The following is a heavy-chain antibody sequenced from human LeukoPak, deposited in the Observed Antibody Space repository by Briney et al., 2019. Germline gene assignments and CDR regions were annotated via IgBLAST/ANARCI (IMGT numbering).Heavy chain of an antibody. D-gene: IGHD6-19*01. V-gene: IGHV3-23*01. CDR1: GFTFSSYA. CDR3: AKEGSSGWYFDY. J-gene: IGHJ4*02. Sequence: PGGSLRLSCAASGFTFSSYAMSWVRQAPGKGLEWVSAISGSGGSAYYADFVKGRFTISRDNSKNTLYLQMNSLRAEDTAVYYCAKEGSSGWYFDYWGQGTLVTVSS. CDR2: ISGSGGSA.